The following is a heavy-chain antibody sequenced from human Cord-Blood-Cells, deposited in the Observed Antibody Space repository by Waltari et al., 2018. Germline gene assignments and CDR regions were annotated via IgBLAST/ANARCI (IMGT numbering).Heavy chain of an antibody. J-gene: IGHJ2*01. CDR3: AKREANWGSRGHFDL. CDR1: GFTFSSYA. Sequence: EVQLVESGGGLVQPGGSLRLSCAASGFTFSSYAMSWVRPAPGKGLEWVSAISGSGGSTYYADSGKGRFTISRDNSKNTLYLQMNSLRAEDTAVYYCAKREANWGSRGHFDLWGRGTLVTVSS. D-gene: IGHD7-27*01. V-gene: IGHV3-23*04. CDR2: ISGSGGST.